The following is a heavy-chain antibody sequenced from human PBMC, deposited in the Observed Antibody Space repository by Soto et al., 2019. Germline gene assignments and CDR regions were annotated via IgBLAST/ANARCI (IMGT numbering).Heavy chain of an antibody. Sequence: PVGSLRLSCAASGFTFSNAWMSWVRQAPGKGLEWVGRIKSKTDGGTTDYAAPVKGRFTISRDDSKNTLYLQMNSLKTEDTAVYYCTTDMGGSGPPGDYWGQGTLVTVSS. V-gene: IGHV3-15*01. CDR3: TTDMGGSGPPGDY. CDR2: IKSKTDGGTT. CDR1: GFTFSNAW. J-gene: IGHJ4*02. D-gene: IGHD6-19*01.